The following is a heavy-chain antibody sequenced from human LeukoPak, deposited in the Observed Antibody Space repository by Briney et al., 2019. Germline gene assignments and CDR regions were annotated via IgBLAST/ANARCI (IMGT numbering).Heavy chain of an antibody. Sequence: HTGGSLILSCAASGFTFTHYAMSWVRQAPGKGLEWVSTITGSGDTTYYADSVKGRFIISRDNSKNTLYLQMNSLRAEDTAVYYCAKDGRFTSGHWNWFDPWGQGTLVTVSS. V-gene: IGHV3-23*01. J-gene: IGHJ5*02. CDR2: ITGSGDTT. CDR1: GFTFTHYA. D-gene: IGHD3-22*01. CDR3: AKDGRFTSGHWNWFDP.